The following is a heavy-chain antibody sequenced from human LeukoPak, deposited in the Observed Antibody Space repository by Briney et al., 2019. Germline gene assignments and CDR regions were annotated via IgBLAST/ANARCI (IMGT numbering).Heavy chain of an antibody. CDR1: GGSISSGGYS. D-gene: IGHD5-12*01. CDR2: IYHSGST. CDR3: ARSSGYDNGWYFDL. Sequence: SETLSLTCAVSGGSISSGGYSWSWIRQPPGKGLEWIGYIYHSGSTYYNPSLKSRVTISVDRSKSQFSLKLSSVTAADTAVYCCARSSGYDNGWYFDLWGRGTLVTVSS. J-gene: IGHJ2*01. V-gene: IGHV4-30-2*01.